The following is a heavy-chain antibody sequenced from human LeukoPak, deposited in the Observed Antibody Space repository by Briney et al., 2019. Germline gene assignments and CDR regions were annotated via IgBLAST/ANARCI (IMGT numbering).Heavy chain of an antibody. D-gene: IGHD3-22*01. V-gene: IGHV3-23*01. CDR1: GFTFSSYA. CDR3: AKVPVVTYYYDSSGLSWFGP. J-gene: IGHJ5*02. Sequence: PGGSLRLSCAASGFTFSSYAMSWVRQAPGKGLEWVSAIGGSGGSTYYADSVKGRFTISRDNSKNTLYLQMNSLRAEDTAVYYCAKVPVVTYYYDSSGLSWFGPWGQGTLVTVSS. CDR2: IGGSGGST.